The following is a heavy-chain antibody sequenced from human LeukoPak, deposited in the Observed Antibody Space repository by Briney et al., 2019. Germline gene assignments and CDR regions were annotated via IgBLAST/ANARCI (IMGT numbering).Heavy chain of an antibody. D-gene: IGHD6-13*01. CDR3: AKDRVAAAGLYYYYGLDV. CDR2: ISGSGRST. CDR1: RFTFSNYA. J-gene: IGHJ6*02. V-gene: IGHV3-23*01. Sequence: PGGSLRLSCAASRFTFSNYAMSWVRQAPGKGLEWVSVISGSGRSTDYADSVKGRFTISRDNSKNTLYLQMNSLRVEDTAVYYCAKDRVAAAGLYYYYGLDVWGQGTTVTVSS.